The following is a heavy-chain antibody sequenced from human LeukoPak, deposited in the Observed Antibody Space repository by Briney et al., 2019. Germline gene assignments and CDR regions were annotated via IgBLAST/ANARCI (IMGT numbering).Heavy chain of an antibody. CDR2: ISGSGAST. CDR3: VKGPGGANFAY. D-gene: IGHD3-16*01. Sequence: PGGSLRLSCAASGFTFSSSAMNWVRQAPGQGLEWVSTISGSGASTYYADSVKGRFTLSRDNSNNTLYLQMNSLRAEDTAVYYCVKGPGGANFAYWGQGALIRASS. V-gene: IGHV3-23*01. CDR1: GFTFSSSA. J-gene: IGHJ4*02.